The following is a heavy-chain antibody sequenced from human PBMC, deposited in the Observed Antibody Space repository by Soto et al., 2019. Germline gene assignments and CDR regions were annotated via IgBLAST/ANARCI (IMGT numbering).Heavy chain of an antibody. J-gene: IGHJ4*02. CDR1: GFTFSSYA. D-gene: IGHD3-10*01. CDR2: ISYDGSNK. V-gene: IGHV3-30-3*01. Sequence: GGSLRLSCAASGFTFSSYAMHWVRQAPGKGLEWVAVISYDGSNKYYADSVKGRFTISRDNSKNTLYLQMNSLRAEDTAVYYCARGPAPYYYGSGSGTFDYWGQGTLVTVSS. CDR3: ARGPAPYYYGSGSGTFDY.